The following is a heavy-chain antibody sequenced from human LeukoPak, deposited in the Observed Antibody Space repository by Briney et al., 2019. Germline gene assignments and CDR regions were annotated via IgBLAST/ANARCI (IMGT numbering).Heavy chain of an antibody. Sequence: GASVKVSCKASGYTFTGYYMHWVRQAPGQGLEWIGWINPNSGGTNYAQKFQGRVTMNRDTSSSTAYMQLSRLRSDETAVYYCAKGPVAVARRDYWGQGTLVTVFS. V-gene: IGHV1-2*02. CDR2: INPNSGGT. D-gene: IGHD6-19*01. CDR3: AKGPVAVARRDY. J-gene: IGHJ4*02. CDR1: GYTFTGYY.